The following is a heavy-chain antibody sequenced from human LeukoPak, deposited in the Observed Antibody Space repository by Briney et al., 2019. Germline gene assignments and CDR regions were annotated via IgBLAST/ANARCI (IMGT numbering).Heavy chain of an antibody. V-gene: IGHV4-34*01. CDR2: INHSGST. Sequence: SETLSLTCAVYGGSFSGYYWSWIRQPPGKGLEWIGEINHSGSTNYNPSLKSRVTISVDKSKSQFSLKLSSVTAADTAVYYCARVSSGSARDYFDYWGQGTLVTVSS. CDR3: ARVSSGSARDYFDY. CDR1: GGSFSGYY. D-gene: IGHD6-6*01. J-gene: IGHJ4*02.